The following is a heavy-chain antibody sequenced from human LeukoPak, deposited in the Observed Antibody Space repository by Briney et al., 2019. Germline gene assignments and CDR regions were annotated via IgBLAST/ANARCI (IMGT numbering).Heavy chain of an antibody. CDR2: ISYDGITK. CDR1: GFTFSRTG. J-gene: IGHJ4*02. V-gene: IGHV3-30*18. D-gene: IGHD2-21*01. CDR3: AKEYCDGDCYSDYFDY. Sequence: GRSLRLSCAASGFTFSRTGIHWVRQAPGKGLEWVAVISYDGITKYYADSVKGRFTISRDNSKNTLYLQMNSLRLEDTAVYYCAKEYCDGDCYSDYFDYWGQGTPVTVSS.